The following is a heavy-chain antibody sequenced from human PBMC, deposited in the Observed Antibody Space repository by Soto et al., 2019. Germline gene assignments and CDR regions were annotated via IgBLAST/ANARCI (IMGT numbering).Heavy chain of an antibody. Sequence: EVQLVESGGGLVQPGRSLRLSCVASECTVGNNYMSWVRQAPGKGLEWVSLIYSNGDTRYADSVRGRFTISRDSSKNILYLQMNSLRAADTAIYYCMNRPRAWGRGTLVTVSS. CDR2: IYSNGDT. CDR1: ECTVGNNY. V-gene: IGHV3-66*01. D-gene: IGHD6-6*01. J-gene: IGHJ5*02. CDR3: MNRPRA.